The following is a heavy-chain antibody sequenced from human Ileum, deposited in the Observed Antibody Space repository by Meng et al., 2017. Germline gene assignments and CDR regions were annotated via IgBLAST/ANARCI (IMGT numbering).Heavy chain of an antibody. Sequence: GESLKISCKGSGYSFTNFWIGWVRQMPGKGLEWMAIIYPGDSDTKYSPSFQGQVTISADKSISTAYLQWSSLKASDSAMYYCARRGGNGEKYYQYAMDVWGQGTTVTVSS. CDR1: GYSFTNFW. J-gene: IGHJ6*02. V-gene: IGHV5-51*01. CDR3: ARRGGNGEKYYQYAMDV. CDR2: IYPGDSDT. D-gene: IGHD2-15*01.